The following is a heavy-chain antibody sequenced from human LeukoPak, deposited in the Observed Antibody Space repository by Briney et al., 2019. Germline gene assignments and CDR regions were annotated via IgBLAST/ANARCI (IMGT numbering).Heavy chain of an antibody. V-gene: IGHV3-7*03. CDR3: ARLRTFDY. CDR2: IKQDGSEK. CDR1: GFTFSSYA. J-gene: IGHJ4*02. Sequence: GGSLRLSCAASGFTFSSYAMHWVRQAPGKGLEWVANIKQDGSEKYYVGSVKGRFTISRDNADNSLYLQMNSLRAEDTAVYYCARLRTFDYWGQGTLVTVSS. D-gene: IGHD1-14*01.